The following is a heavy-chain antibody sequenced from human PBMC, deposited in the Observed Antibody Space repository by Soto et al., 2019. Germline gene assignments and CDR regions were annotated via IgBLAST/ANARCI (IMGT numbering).Heavy chain of an antibody. D-gene: IGHD3-3*01. CDR2: INPNSGGT. CDR1: GYTFTGYY. V-gene: IGHV1-2*02. J-gene: IGHJ4*02. CDR3: ARGWGDFWSGYYMYDFDY. Sequence: ASVKVSCKASGYTFTGYYMHWVRQAPGQGLEWMGWINPNSGGTNYEQKFQGRVTMTRDTSISTAYMELSRLRSDDTAVYYCARGWGDFWSGYYMYDFDYWGQGTLVTVSS.